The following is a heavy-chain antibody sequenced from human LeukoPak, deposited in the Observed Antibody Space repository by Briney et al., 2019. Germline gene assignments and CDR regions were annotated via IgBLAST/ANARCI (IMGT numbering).Heavy chain of an antibody. CDR3: ARGGDKVEMATISAIDI. CDR2: INHSGST. J-gene: IGHJ3*02. CDR1: GGSFSGYY. D-gene: IGHD5-24*01. V-gene: IGHV4-34*01. Sequence: SETLSLTCAVYGGSFSGYYWSWIRQPPGKGLEWIGEINHSGSTNYNPSLKSRVTISVDTSKNQFSLKLSSVTAADTAVYHCARGGDKVEMATISAIDIWGQGTMVTVSS.